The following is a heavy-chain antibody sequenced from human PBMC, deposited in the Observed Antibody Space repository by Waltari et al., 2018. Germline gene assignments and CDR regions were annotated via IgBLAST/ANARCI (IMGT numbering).Heavy chain of an antibody. CDR2: INSSGST. Sequence: HLQLPESRPGLVTPSETLSLTCTVSGGSISSSRYSRGWLRQSPRKGLGWIGTINSSGSTYYNPSLKSRVTISVDTSKNQFSLKLSSVTAADTAVYYCARLSSSYRANFDYWGQGTLVTVSS. J-gene: IGHJ4*02. CDR1: GGSISSSRYS. CDR3: ARLSSSYRANFDY. V-gene: IGHV4-39*01. D-gene: IGHD6-13*01.